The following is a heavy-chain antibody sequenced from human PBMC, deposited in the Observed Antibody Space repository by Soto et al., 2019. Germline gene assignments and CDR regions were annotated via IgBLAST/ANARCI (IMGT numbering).Heavy chain of an antibody. V-gene: IGHV3-53*02. CDR3: AREGRDTAMVGAFDY. CDR1: GFTVSSNY. J-gene: IGHJ4*02. Sequence: EVQLVETGGGLIQPGGYLRLSCAASGFTVSSNYMRWVRQAPGKGLEWVSVIYSGGSTYYADSVKGRFTISRDNSKNTLYLQMNSLRAEDTAVYYCAREGRDTAMVGAFDYWGQGTLVTVSS. CDR2: IYSGGST. D-gene: IGHD5-18*01.